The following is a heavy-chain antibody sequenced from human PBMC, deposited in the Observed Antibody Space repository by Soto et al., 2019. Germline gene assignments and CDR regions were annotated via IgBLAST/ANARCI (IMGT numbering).Heavy chain of an antibody. D-gene: IGHD3-10*01. CDR2: ISGIGGST. Sequence: VQLLESGGDLIQPGGSLRLSCAASGFTFYSYAMNWVRQSPGKGLEWVSTISGIGGSTYYADSVKGRFTISRDNSKNSLYLQMNSRRAEDTAVYYCAKSLVGGGVSGWFDPWGQGTLVTVSS. CDR1: GFTFYSYA. V-gene: IGHV3-23*01. CDR3: AKSLVGGGVSGWFDP. J-gene: IGHJ5*02.